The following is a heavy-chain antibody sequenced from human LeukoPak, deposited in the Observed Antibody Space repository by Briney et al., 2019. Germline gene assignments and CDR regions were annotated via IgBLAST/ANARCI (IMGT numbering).Heavy chain of an antibody. CDR2: IIPMFETT. Sequence: ASVKVSCKASGGTFSTYTINWVRQALGQGLEWVGGIIPMFETTDYAQMFQGRVTITTDESASTAYMELSSLRYEDTAVYYCASYSLGRKGANPPYWGQGTLVTVSS. D-gene: IGHD2-21*01. CDR3: ASYSLGRKGANPPY. J-gene: IGHJ4*02. CDR1: GGTFSTYT. V-gene: IGHV1-69*05.